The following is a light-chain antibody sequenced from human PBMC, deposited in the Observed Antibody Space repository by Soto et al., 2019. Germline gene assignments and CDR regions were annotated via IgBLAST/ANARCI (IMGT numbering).Light chain of an antibody. Sequence: ESVLTQSPGTLSLSPGEKATLSCRASQSVSSSYLAWYQRKPGQAPRLLIYGASSRATGIPVRFSGSGSGTDFTLTVSRLEPEDFAVYYCQQFGSSSWTFGQGTKVEIK. J-gene: IGKJ1*01. CDR2: GAS. CDR1: QSVSSSY. CDR3: QQFGSSSWT. V-gene: IGKV3-20*01.